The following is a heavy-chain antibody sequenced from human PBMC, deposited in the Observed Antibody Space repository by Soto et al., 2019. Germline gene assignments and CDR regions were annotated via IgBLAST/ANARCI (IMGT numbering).Heavy chain of an antibody. CDR1: GGSISSGDYY. CDR2: IYYSGST. CDR3: ARDYDSSGSLGMDV. J-gene: IGHJ6*02. D-gene: IGHD3-22*01. Sequence: SETLSLTCTVSGGSISSGDYYWSWIRQPPGKGLEWIGYIYYSGSTYYNPSLKSRVTISVDTSKNQFSLKLSSVTAADTAVYYCARDYDSSGSLGMDVWGQGTPVTVPS. V-gene: IGHV4-30-4*01.